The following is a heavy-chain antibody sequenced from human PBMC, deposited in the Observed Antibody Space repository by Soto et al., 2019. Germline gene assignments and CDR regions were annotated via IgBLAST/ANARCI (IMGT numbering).Heavy chain of an antibody. CDR1: GFTFSSYG. CDR3: AKEGGIGDDFWSASLISPVGMDV. V-gene: IGHV3-30*18. J-gene: IGHJ6*02. Sequence: QVPLVESGGGVVQPGRSLRLSCAASGFTFSSYGMHWVRQAPGKGLEWVAVISYDGSNKSYADSVKGRFTISRDNSKNNLYRQRNSVIADDTAVYYCAKEGGIGDDFWSASLISPVGMDVWGQRTTVIVSS. CDR2: ISYDGSNK. D-gene: IGHD3-3*01.